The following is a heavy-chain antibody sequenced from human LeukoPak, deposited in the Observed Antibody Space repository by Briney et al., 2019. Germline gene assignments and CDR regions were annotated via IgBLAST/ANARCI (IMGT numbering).Heavy chain of an antibody. D-gene: IGHD3-22*01. CDR2: ISGSGGST. Sequence: GGSLRLSCAASGFTFSSYAMSWVRQAPGKGLEWVSAISGSGGSTYYADSVKGRFTISRDNSKNTLYLQMNSLRAEDTAVYYCAKNGYYYDSSGYYYRFYYLDYWGQGTLVTVSS. V-gene: IGHV3-23*01. J-gene: IGHJ4*02. CDR1: GFTFSSYA. CDR3: AKNGYYYDSSGYYYRFYYLDY.